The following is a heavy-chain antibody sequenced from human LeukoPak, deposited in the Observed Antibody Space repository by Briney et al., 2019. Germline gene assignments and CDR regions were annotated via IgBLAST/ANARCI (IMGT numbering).Heavy chain of an antibody. V-gene: IGHV3-30*18. CDR3: ANLYSSSSFDY. J-gene: IGHJ4*02. CDR2: ISYDGSNK. D-gene: IGHD6-13*01. Sequence: GGSLRLSCTASKFTFSHYGMQWVRQAPGKGLEWVAVISYDGSNKYYADSVKGRFTISRDNSKNTLYLQMNSLRAEDTAVYYCANLYSSSSFDYWGQGTLVTVSS. CDR1: KFTFSHYG.